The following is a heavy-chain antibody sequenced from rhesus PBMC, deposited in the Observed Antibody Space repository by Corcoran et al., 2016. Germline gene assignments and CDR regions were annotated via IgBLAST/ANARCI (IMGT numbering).Heavy chain of an antibody. Sequence: QVQLQESGPAVVKPSETLSLTCAVSGGSISSDNWWSWIRQPPGKGREWIGRIHGSSGITEYNPSLNSRVTISIDTSKNHFSLKVSSVTAADTGVFYCSRGNSYHDFDYWGQGVLVTVSS. J-gene: IGHJ4*01. CDR2: IHGSSGIT. D-gene: IGHD5-12*01. CDR1: GGSISSDNW. V-gene: IGHV4-93*02. CDR3: SRGNSYHDFDY.